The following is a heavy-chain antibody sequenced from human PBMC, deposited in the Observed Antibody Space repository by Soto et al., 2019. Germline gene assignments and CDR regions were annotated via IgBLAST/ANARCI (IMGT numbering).Heavy chain of an antibody. CDR3: ARVSSIAAPVDGMDV. D-gene: IGHD6-6*01. J-gene: IGHJ6*02. CDR1: GFTFSSYW. V-gene: IGHV3-7*01. CDR2: IKQDGSEK. Sequence: GGSLRLSCAASGFTFSSYWMSWVRQAPGKGLEWVANIKQDGSEKYYVDSVKGRSTISRDNAKNSLYLQMNSLRAEDTAVYYCARVSSIAAPVDGMDVWGQGTTVTVSS.